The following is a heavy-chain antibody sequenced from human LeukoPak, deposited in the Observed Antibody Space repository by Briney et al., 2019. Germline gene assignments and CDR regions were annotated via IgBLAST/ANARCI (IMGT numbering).Heavy chain of an antibody. V-gene: IGHV3-48*03. J-gene: IGHJ3*02. CDR2: IGSGGRTI. Sequence: GGSLRLSCEGSGFTFSRFEMNWVRQAPGKGLEWLSYIGSGGRTIYYADSVKGRFTISRDNARNSLYLQMNSLRAEDTAVYHCAREDSRDALDIWGQGTMVTVSS. CDR3: AREDSRDALDI. CDR1: GFTFSRFE. D-gene: IGHD3-22*01.